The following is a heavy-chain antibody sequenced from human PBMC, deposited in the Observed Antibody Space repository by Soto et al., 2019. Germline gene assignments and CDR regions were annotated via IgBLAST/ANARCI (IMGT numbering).Heavy chain of an antibody. J-gene: IGHJ4*02. CDR3: ARGRGYCSGGSCYPDY. CDR2: IYPGDSDT. V-gene: IGHV5-51*01. CDR1: GYSFTSYW. Sequence: GSLKISCKGSGYSFTSYWIGWVRQMPGKGLEWMGIIYPGDSDTRYSPSFQGQVTISADKSISTAYLQWSSLKASDTAMYYCARGRGYCSGGSCYPDYWGQGTLVTVSS. D-gene: IGHD2-15*01.